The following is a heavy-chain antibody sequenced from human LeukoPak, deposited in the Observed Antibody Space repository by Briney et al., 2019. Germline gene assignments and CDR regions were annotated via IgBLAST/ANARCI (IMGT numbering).Heavy chain of an antibody. CDR2: ITGSGGGT. Sequence: RPGESLRLSCATSGFTFSTYAMSWVRQAPGKGLEWVSGITGSGGGTYYADSVKGRFTISRDSSKNTLYLQMNSLRVEDTAIYYCAKVRYNSGWIFDFWGQGTLVTVSS. D-gene: IGHD6-19*01. CDR3: AKVRYNSGWIFDF. J-gene: IGHJ4*02. CDR1: GFTFSTYA. V-gene: IGHV3-23*01.